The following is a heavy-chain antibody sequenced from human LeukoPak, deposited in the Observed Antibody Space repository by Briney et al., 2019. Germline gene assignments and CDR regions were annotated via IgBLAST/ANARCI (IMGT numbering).Heavy chain of an antibody. CDR1: GFTSDDYA. J-gene: IGHJ4*02. D-gene: IGHD3-9*01. CDR3: AARPGYDILTGYYNY. V-gene: IGHV3-9*02. Sequence: GRSLRLSCAASGFTSDDYAMPWVRQAPGKGLEWVSGISWNSGSIGYADSVKGRFTVSRDNAKNSLYLQMNSLRAEDTALYYCAARPGYDILTGYYNYWGQGTLVTVSS. CDR2: ISWNSGSI.